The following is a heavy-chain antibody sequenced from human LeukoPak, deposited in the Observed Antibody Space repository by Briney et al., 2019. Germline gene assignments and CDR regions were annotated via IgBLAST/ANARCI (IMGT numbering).Heavy chain of an antibody. CDR3: ARFGVVVPAARGYYYYYYMDV. D-gene: IGHD2-2*01. V-gene: IGHV4-59*01. CDR1: GGSISSYY. CDR2: IYYSGST. J-gene: IGHJ6*03. Sequence: PSETLSLTCTVSGGSISSYYWSWIRQPPGKGLEWIGYIYYSGSTNYNPSLKSRVTISVDTSKNQFSLKLSSVTAADTAVYYCARFGVVVPAARGYYYYYYMDVWGKGTTVTVSS.